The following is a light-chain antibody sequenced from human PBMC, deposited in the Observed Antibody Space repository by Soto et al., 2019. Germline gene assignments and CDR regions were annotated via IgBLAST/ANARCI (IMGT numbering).Light chain of an antibody. CDR2: DTA. CDR1: QSTSVRH. V-gene: IGKV3-20*01. CDR3: LQYGSAPRA. J-gene: IGKJ1*01. Sequence: EIVLTQSPGTLSLSPGERATLSCRASQSTSVRHLAWYQQKPGQIPRLLIFDTASRAIGIPDRFSGSGSGTDFTLTISRLEPEDFAVYYCLQYGSAPRAFGQGTKVQIK.